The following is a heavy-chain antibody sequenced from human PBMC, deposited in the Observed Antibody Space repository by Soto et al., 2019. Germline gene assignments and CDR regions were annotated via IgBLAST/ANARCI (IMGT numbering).Heavy chain of an antibody. CDR1: GYTFTSYG. CDR2: ISAYNGNT. V-gene: IGHV1-18*01. Sequence: QVQLVQSGAEVKKPGASVKVSCKASGYTFTSYGISWVRQAPGQGLEWMGWISAYNGNTNYAQKLQGRVTMTTDTSPSSGYMELRSLRSDDTAVYYCARGYYAFWSGYYRGAFDIWGQGTMVTVSS. CDR3: ARGYYAFWSGYYRGAFDI. J-gene: IGHJ3*02. D-gene: IGHD3-3*01.